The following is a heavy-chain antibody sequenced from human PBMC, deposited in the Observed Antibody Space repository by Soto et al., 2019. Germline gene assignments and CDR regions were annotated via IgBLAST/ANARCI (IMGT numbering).Heavy chain of an antibody. CDR2: IYYNGDT. J-gene: IGHJ4*02. Sequence: SETLSLTCTVSGGSISSNSYYWGWIRQPPGKGLEWIGSIYYNGDTYYNPSLKSRVTISVDTSRIQFSLKLGSVTAADTAVYYCARHYYGSGSYWNFDYWGQGAMVTVSS. CDR3: ARHYYGSGSYWNFDY. CDR1: GGSISSNSYY. D-gene: IGHD3-10*01. V-gene: IGHV4-39*01.